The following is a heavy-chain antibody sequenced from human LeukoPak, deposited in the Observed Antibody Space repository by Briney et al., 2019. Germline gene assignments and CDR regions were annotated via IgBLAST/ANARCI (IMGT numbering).Heavy chain of an antibody. D-gene: IGHD6-13*01. J-gene: IGHJ4*02. Sequence: GASVKVSCKASGGTFSSYTISWVRQAPGQGLEWMGRIIPILGIANYAQKFQGRVTITADKSTSTAYMELSSLRSEDTAVYYCARDYHAHWDGSSWYYFDYWGQGTLVTVSS. CDR2: IIPILGIA. V-gene: IGHV1-69*04. CDR1: GGTFSSYT. CDR3: ARDYHAHWDGSSWYYFDY.